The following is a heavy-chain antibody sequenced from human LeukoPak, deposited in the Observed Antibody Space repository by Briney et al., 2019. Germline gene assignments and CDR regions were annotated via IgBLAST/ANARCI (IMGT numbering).Heavy chain of an antibody. V-gene: IGHV3-13*04. CDR2: IGTAGDT. J-gene: IGHJ4*02. Sequence: GRSLRLSCAASGFTFSSYAMHWVRQATGKGLEWVSAIGTAGDTYYPGSVKGRFTISRENAKNSLYLQMNSLRAGDTAVYYCARDLGGARDYWGQGTLVTVSS. CDR3: ARDLGGARDY. D-gene: IGHD3-16*01. CDR1: GFTFSSYA.